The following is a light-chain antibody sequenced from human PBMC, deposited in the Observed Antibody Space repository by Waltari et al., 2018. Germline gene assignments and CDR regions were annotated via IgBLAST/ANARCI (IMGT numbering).Light chain of an antibody. CDR1: QDISSH. CDR3: QQLNSYPIT. J-gene: IGKJ5*01. Sequence: DIQLTQSPSFLSASVGDRVTITCRASQDISSHLAWYQKNPGKAPKLLVYGASTLGSGVPSGFSGGGSGTEFTLTISSLQPEDVATYYCQQLNSYPITFGQGTRLEIK. V-gene: IGKV1-9*01. CDR2: GAS.